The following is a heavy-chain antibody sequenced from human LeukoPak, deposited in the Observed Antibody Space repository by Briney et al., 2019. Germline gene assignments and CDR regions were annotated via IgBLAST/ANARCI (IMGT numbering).Heavy chain of an antibody. D-gene: IGHD6-13*01. CDR2: IYHSGST. Sequence: SETLSLTCAVSGGSISSSNWWSWVPQPPGKGLEWIGEIYHSGSTNYNPSLKSRVTISVDKSKNQFSLKLSSVTAADTAVSYCARDHEQQLAYDYWGQGTLVTVSS. J-gene: IGHJ4*02. V-gene: IGHV4-4*02. CDR3: ARDHEQQLAYDY. CDR1: GGSISSSNW.